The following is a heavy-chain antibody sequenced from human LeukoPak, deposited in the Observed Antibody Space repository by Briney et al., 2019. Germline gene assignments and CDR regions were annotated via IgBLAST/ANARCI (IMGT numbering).Heavy chain of an antibody. D-gene: IGHD4-23*01. CDR3: ARDLYGGYAFDI. J-gene: IGHJ3*02. Sequence: PGESLRLSCAASGFTFSSYTMNWVRQAPGKGLEWISYISSSGNTIYYAESVKGRFTISRDTAKKSLYLQMNSLREEDTALYYCARDLYGGYAFDIWGQGTMVTVSS. V-gene: IGHV3-48*02. CDR1: GFTFSSYT. CDR2: ISSSGNTI.